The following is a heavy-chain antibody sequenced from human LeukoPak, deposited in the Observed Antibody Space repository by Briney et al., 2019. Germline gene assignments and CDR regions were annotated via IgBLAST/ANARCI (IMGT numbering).Heavy chain of an antibody. CDR1: GGSFSGYY. CDR2: INHSGST. J-gene: IGHJ4*02. V-gene: IGHV4-34*01. CDR3: ARGRHYYDSGGYYPEIDY. Sequence: ASETLSLTCAVYGGSFSGYYWSWIRQPPGKGLEWIGEINHSGSTNYNPSLKSRVTISVDTSKNQFSLKLSSVTAADTAVYYCARGRHYYDSGGYYPEIDYWGQGTLVTVSS. D-gene: IGHD3-22*01.